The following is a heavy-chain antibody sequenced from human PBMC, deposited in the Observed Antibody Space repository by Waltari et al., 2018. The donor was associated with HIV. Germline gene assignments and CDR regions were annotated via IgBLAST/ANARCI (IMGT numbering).Heavy chain of an antibody. D-gene: IGHD6-19*01. CDR3: AKDITSGWSYWYFDL. CDR1: GFTFDAYA. J-gene: IGHJ2*01. CDR2: ISWNSNSR. V-gene: IGHV3-9*01. Sequence: EMQLVESGGGLVQPGRSLRLSCAASGFTFDAYALHWVRQAPGKGLEWVSGISWNSNSRGYADSVKGRFTVSRDNANNFVYLQMNSLRDDDTAFYYCAKDITSGWSYWYFDLWGRGTLVTVSS.